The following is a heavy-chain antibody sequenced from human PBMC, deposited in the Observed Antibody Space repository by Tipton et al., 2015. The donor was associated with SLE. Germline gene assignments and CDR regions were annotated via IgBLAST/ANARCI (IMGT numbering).Heavy chain of an antibody. CDR2: IKSKTDGGTT. D-gene: IGHD6-19*01. Sequence: SLRLSCAASGFTFSNAWMSWVRQAPGKGLEWVGRIKSKTDGGTTDYAAPVKGRFTISRDDSKNTLYLQMNSLKTEDTAVYYCAKDLQPGIAVAGLDYWGQGTLVTVSS. J-gene: IGHJ4*02. CDR1: GFTFSNAW. CDR3: AKDLQPGIAVAGLDY. V-gene: IGHV3-15*01.